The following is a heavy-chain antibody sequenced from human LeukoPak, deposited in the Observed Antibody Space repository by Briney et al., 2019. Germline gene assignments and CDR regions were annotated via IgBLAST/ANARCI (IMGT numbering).Heavy chain of an antibody. V-gene: IGHV4-34*01. D-gene: IGHD6-19*01. CDR2: INHSGST. J-gene: IGHJ4*02. Sequence: SETLSLTCAVYGGSFSGYYWSWIRQPPGKGLEWIGEINHSGSTNYNPSLKSRVTISVDTSKNQFSLKLSPVTAADTAVYYCARGMVQWLVLDYWGQGTLVTVSS. CDR3: ARGMVQWLVLDY. CDR1: GGSFSGYY.